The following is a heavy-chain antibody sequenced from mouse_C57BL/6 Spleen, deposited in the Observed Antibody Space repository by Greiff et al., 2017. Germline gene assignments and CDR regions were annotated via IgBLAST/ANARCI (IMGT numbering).Heavy chain of an antibody. CDR1: GYTFTCYW. CDR2: IDPSDSDT. J-gene: IGHJ2*01. D-gene: IGHD2-5*01. V-gene: IGHV1-52*01. CDR3: ARMAFYYSNYPDY. Sequence: QFQLQPPWAELVRPGSSVKLSCKASGYTFTCYWMHLVQPRPIQGLEWIGNIDPSDSDTHYNQKFKDKTTLTVYKSSSTAYMQLSSLTSEDSAVYYCARMAFYYSNYPDYWGQGTTLTVSS.